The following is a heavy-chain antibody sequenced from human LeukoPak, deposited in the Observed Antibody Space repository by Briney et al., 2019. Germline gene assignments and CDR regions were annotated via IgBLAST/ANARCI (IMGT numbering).Heavy chain of an antibody. J-gene: IGHJ4*02. Sequence: GGSLRLSCAASGFSVSSNYMSWVRQAPGKGLEWVSLIYSGGNTYYAEYVKGRFTISRNNSKNTLYLQMNSLRAGDTAVYYCAAHRGSGWPLDFGNWGQGTLVTVSS. CDR1: GFSVSSNY. CDR3: AAHRGSGWPLDFGN. V-gene: IGHV3-66*02. CDR2: IYSGGNT. D-gene: IGHD6-19*01.